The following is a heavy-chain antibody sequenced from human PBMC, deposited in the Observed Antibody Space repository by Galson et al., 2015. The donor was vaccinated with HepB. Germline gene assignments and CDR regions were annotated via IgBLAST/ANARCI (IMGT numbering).Heavy chain of an antibody. D-gene: IGHD3-10*01. CDR2: IRSKANGGKT. CDR3: TRDYYGSGSYRINWFDP. CDR1: GFTFGDYA. V-gene: IGHV3-49*04. Sequence: SLRLSCAASGFTFGDYAMSWVRQAPGKGLEWVGFIRSKANGGKTEYAASVKGRFTISRDDSKSIAYLQMNSLKTEDTAVYYCTRDYYGSGSYRINWFDPWGQGTLVTVSS. J-gene: IGHJ5*02.